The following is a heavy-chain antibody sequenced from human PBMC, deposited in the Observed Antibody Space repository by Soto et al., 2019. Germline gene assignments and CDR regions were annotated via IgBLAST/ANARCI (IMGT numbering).Heavy chain of an antibody. Sequence: GGSLRLSCAASGFTFSSYAMSWVRQAPGKGLEWVSAISGSGGSTYYADSVKGRFTISRDNSKNTLYLQMNSLRAEDTAVYYSAKDRRAFYDAFDIWGQGTMVTVSS. J-gene: IGHJ3*02. CDR3: AKDRRAFYDAFDI. V-gene: IGHV3-23*01. CDR1: GFTFSSYA. D-gene: IGHD3-3*02. CDR2: ISGSGGST.